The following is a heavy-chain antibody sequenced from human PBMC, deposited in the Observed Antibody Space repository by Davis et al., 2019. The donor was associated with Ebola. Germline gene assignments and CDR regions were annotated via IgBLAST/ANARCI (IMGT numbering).Heavy chain of an antibody. CDR2: INSDGSST. CDR3: ARAGFGPAAP. V-gene: IGHV3-74*01. CDR1: GFTFSSYW. D-gene: IGHD2-2*01. Sequence: GESLKISCAASGFTFSSYWMNWVCQAPGKGLVWVSRINSDGSSTNYADSVKGRFTISRDNAKNTLYLQMNSLRAEDTAVYYCARAGFGPAAPWGQGTTVTVSS. J-gene: IGHJ6*02.